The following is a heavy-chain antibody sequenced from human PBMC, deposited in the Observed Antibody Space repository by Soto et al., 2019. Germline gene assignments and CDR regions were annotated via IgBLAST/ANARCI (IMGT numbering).Heavy chain of an antibody. CDR3: ARGIPVPGSFDY. V-gene: IGHV4-31*03. CDR1: GDSIGGGGYY. J-gene: IGHJ4*02. CDR2: IYTTGST. D-gene: IGHD6-19*01. Sequence: SLGCTFSGDSIGGGGYYWNWIREDGGRCREWIAYIYTTGSTYYNPSLKSRVGISVDTSKNQFSLKLSSVTAADTAVYYCARGIPVPGSFDYWGQGTLVTV.